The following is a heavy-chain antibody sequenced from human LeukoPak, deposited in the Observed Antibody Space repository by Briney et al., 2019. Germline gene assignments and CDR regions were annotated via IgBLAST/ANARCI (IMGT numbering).Heavy chain of an antibody. Sequence: GGSLRLSCAASGFTFSSYAMSWVRQAPGKGLEWVSAISGSGGSTYYADSVKGRFTISRDNSKNTLYLQMNSLRAEDTAVYYCARRFWSGYYNWFDPWGQGTLVTVSS. CDR2: ISGSGGST. D-gene: IGHD3-3*01. CDR3: ARRFWSGYYNWFDP. V-gene: IGHV3-23*01. CDR1: GFTFSSYA. J-gene: IGHJ5*02.